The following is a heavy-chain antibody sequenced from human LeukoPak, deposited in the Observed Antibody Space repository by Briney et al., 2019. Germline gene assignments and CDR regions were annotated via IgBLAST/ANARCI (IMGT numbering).Heavy chain of an antibody. D-gene: IGHD2-2*01. CDR3: TTDHQVVVVPAAGIDY. J-gene: IGHJ4*02. V-gene: IGHV3-15*01. CDR1: GFTFSNAW. Sequence: MTGGSLRLSCAASGFTFSNAWMSWVRQAPGKGLEWVGRIKSKTDDGTTDYAAPVKGRFTISRDDSKNTLYLQMNSLKTEDTAVYYCTTDHQVVVVPAAGIDYWGQGTLVTVSS. CDR2: IKSKTDDGTT.